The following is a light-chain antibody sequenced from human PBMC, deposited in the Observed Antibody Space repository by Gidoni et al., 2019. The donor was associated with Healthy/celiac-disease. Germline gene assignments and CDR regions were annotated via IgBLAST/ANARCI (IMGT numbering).Light chain of an antibody. Sequence: QLVLTQSPSASASLGASVKLTCTLSSGHSSYAIAWHQQQPGKRPRYLMKLNSDGSPSKGDGIPDRFSGSSSGAERYLTISSLQSEDEADYYCQTWGTGIRVFGGGTKLTV. CDR2: LNSDGSP. J-gene: IGLJ3*02. V-gene: IGLV4-69*01. CDR3: QTWGTGIRV. CDR1: SGHSSYA.